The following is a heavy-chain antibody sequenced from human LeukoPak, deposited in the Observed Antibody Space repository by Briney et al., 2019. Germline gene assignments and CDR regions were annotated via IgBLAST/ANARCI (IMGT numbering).Heavy chain of an antibody. V-gene: IGHV4-4*07. CDR3: AREEDDILTGYYFAFDI. J-gene: IGHJ3*02. D-gene: IGHD3-9*01. CDR2: IYTSGST. Sequence: SETLSLTCTVSGGSISSYYWSWIRQPAGKGLEWIGRIYTSGSTNYNPSLKSRVTMSVDTSKNQFSLKLSSVTAADTAVYYRAREEDDILTGYYFAFDIWGQGTMVTVSS. CDR1: GGSISSYY.